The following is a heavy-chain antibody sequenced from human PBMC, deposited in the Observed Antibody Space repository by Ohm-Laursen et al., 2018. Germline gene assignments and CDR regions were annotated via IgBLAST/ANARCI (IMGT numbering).Heavy chain of an antibody. D-gene: IGHD6-25*01. J-gene: IGHJ4*02. CDR1: GGSFRGYY. CDR2: IYNSGII. V-gene: IGHV4-59*08. Sequence: GTLSLTCTASGGSFRGYYCSWVRQSPGKRLEWIGYIYNSGIINYNPSLKSRLTISVDTSKNYCSLRLSSVSATDTAVYYCVRRLLSSGVDSWGQGTLVTVSS. CDR3: VRRLLSSGVDS.